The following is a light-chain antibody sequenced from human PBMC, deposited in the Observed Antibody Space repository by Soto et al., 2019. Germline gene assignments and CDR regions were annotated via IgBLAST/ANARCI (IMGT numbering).Light chain of an antibody. V-gene: IGLV2-18*01. CDR1: STDFVSYNR. J-gene: IGLJ1*01. CDR2: EAS. Sequence: QSVLTQPPSVSGSPGQSVTISCTGTSTDFVSYNRVSWYQQPPGTAPKLIIYEASNRPSGVPDRFSGSKSGNTASLTNSGLQAADEADYYCSLYTSENTYVFGTGTKVTVL. CDR3: SLYTSENTYV.